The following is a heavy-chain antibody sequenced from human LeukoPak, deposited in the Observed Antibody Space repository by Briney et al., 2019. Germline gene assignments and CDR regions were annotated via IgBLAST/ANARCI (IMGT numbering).Heavy chain of an antibody. D-gene: IGHD3-10*01. Sequence: PGGSLRLSCAASGFTFSSYAMSWVRRAPGKGLEWVSAISGSGGSTYYADSVKGRFTISRDNSKNTLSLQMNSLRAEDTAVYFCAKESVSDYYGSGSSTPYWGQGTLVTVSS. V-gene: IGHV3-23*01. J-gene: IGHJ4*02. CDR2: ISGSGGST. CDR3: AKESVSDYYGSGSSTPY. CDR1: GFTFSSYA.